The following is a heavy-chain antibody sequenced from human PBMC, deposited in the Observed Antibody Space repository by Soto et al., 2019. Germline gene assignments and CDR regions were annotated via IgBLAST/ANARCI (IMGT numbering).Heavy chain of an antibody. V-gene: IGHV3-30*18. J-gene: IGHJ4*02. CDR2: ISYDGSNK. CDR3: AKDYMRNYGDYGDFDY. Sequence: GGSLRLSCAVSGFTFSSYGMHWVRQAPGKGLEWVAVISYDGSNKYYADSVKGRFTISRDNSKNTLYLQMNSLRAEDTAVYYCAKDYMRNYGDYGDFDYWGQGTLVTVSS. D-gene: IGHD4-17*01. CDR1: GFTFSSYG.